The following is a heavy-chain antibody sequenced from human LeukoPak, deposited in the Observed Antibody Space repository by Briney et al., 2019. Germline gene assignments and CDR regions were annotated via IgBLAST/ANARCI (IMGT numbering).Heavy chain of an antibody. Sequence: GGSLRLSCAVSGINFRGYWMAWVRQAPGKGLEWVANMKQDGSEKYYVDSVKGRFTISRDNAKNSLYLEMNSLRVEDTAVYYCTRDLGHTGYDLYDYWGQGTLVTVSS. CDR1: GINFRGYW. CDR2: MKQDGSEK. CDR3: TRDLGHTGYDLYDY. D-gene: IGHD5-12*01. J-gene: IGHJ4*02. V-gene: IGHV3-7*01.